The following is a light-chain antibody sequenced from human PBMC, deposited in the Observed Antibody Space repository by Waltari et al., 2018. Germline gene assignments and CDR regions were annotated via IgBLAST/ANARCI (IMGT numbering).Light chain of an antibody. CDR1: QSLPNN. CDR3: QQYNRWPPVT. V-gene: IGKV3-15*01. J-gene: IGKJ5*01. Sequence: EVVMTQSPATLSVSPGESACLSCRARQSLPNNLAWYQQTPGQPPRLLVYDASTRAPPIPAMFKGSGSGTEFTLSISSLQSEDSAVYYCQQYNRWPPVTFGQGTRLEI. CDR2: DAS.